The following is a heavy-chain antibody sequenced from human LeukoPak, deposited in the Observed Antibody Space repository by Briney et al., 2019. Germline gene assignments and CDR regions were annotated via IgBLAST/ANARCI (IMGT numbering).Heavy chain of an antibody. CDR3: ARLPLFTSDYNPSDF. V-gene: IGHV4-39*01. Sequence: SETLSLTCTVSGGSISSSPFYWGWIRQPPGKGLEWVANIYYTGNTYYNPSLKSRLTISVDTSRNQFSLNLTSVTAADTAVYYCARLPLFTSDYNPSDFWGQGTLVTASS. J-gene: IGHJ4*02. CDR2: IYYTGNT. D-gene: IGHD3-10*01. CDR1: GGSISSSPFY.